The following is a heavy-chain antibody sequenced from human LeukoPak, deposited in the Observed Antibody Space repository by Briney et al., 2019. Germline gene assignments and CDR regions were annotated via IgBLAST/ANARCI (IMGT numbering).Heavy chain of an antibody. CDR3: ARKVRGVIIRPNWFDP. Sequence: PGGSLRLSCAASGFTFSSYGMSWVRQPPGKGLEWIGEINHSGSTNYNPSLKSRVTISVDTSKNQFSLKLSSVTAADTAVYYCARKVRGVIIRPNWFDPWGQGTLVTVSS. D-gene: IGHD3-10*01. CDR1: GFTFSSYG. CDR2: INHSGST. J-gene: IGHJ5*02. V-gene: IGHV4-34*01.